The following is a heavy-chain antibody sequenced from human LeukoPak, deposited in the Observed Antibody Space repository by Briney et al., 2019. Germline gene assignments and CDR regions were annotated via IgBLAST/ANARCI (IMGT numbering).Heavy chain of an antibody. CDR2: IIPILGIA. D-gene: IGHD3-9*01. CDR3: ARATAYDILTGYYAPLDY. CDR1: GGTFSSYA. Sequence: SVKVSCKASGGTFSSYAISWVRQAPGHGLEWMGRIIPILGIANYAQKFQGRVTITADKSTSTAYMELSSLRSEDTAVYYCARATAYDILTGYYAPLDYWGQGTLVTVSS. J-gene: IGHJ4*02. V-gene: IGHV1-69*04.